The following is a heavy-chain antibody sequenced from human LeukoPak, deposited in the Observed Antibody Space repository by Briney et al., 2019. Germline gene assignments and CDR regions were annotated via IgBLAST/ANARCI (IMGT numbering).Heavy chain of an antibody. Sequence: GASVKVSCKASGYTFTSYGISWVRQAPGQGLEWMGWISAYNGNTNYAQKLQGRVTMTTDTSTSTAYMELRSLRSDDTAVYYCVFVVVDYYYYYYGMDVWGQGTTVTVSS. CDR3: VFVVVDYYYYYYGMDV. V-gene: IGHV1-18*01. CDR1: GYTFTSYG. CDR2: ISAYNGNT. D-gene: IGHD2-15*01. J-gene: IGHJ6*02.